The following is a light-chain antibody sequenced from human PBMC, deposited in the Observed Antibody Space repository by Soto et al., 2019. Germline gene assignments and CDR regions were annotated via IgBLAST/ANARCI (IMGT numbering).Light chain of an antibody. J-gene: IGKJ1*01. V-gene: IGKV1-5*01. CDR2: DAS. Sequence: DIQMTQSPSTLSGSVGDRVTITFRASQTISSWLAWYQQKPGKAPKLLIFDASTLESGVPSGFSGSGSGTDFSLSINSLQPDDLATYYCQQYDLYWTFGQGTKVHIK. CDR1: QTISSW. CDR3: QQYDLYWT.